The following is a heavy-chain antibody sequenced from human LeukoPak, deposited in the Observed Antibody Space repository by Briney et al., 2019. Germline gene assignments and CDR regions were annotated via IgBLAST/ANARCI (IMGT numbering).Heavy chain of an antibody. J-gene: IGHJ6*03. Sequence: GASVKVSCKASGYTFTSYDINWVRQATGQGLEWMGWMNPNSGNTGYAQKFQGRVTMTRNTSISTAYMELSSLRSEDTAVYYCARGYGRLYYYYYYYMDVWGKGTTVTISS. CDR2: MNPNSGNT. CDR3: ARGYGRLYYYYYYYMDV. V-gene: IGHV1-8*01. CDR1: GYTFTSYD. D-gene: IGHD3-10*01.